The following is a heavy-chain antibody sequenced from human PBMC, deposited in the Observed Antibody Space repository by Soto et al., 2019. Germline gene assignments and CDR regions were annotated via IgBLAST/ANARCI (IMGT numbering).Heavy chain of an antibody. Sequence: SETLSLTCTVSGGSISSGDYYWSWIRQPPGKGLEWIGYIYYSGSTNYNPSLKSRVTISVDTSKNQFSLKLSSVTAADTAVYYCASENYYDSSGPPGMDVWGQGTTVTVSS. V-gene: IGHV4-61*08. J-gene: IGHJ6*02. D-gene: IGHD3-22*01. CDR1: GGSISSGDYY. CDR3: ASENYYDSSGPPGMDV. CDR2: IYYSGST.